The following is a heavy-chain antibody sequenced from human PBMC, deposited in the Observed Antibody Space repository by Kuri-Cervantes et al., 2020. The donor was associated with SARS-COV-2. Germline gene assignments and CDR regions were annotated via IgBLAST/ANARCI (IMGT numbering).Heavy chain of an antibody. CDR1: GYSISSGYY. CDR2: IYHSGST. V-gene: IGHV4-38-2*01. Sequence: SETLSLTCAVSGYSISSGYYWGWIRQPPGKGLEWIGSIYHSGSTYYNPSLKSRVTISVDTSKNQFSLKLSSVTAADTAVYYCARVVWGLAEYFDYWAQGTLVTVSS. CDR3: ARVVWGLAEYFDY. J-gene: IGHJ4*02. D-gene: IGHD3-16*01.